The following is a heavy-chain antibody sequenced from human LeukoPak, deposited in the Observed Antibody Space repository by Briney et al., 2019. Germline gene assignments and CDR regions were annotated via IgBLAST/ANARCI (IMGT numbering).Heavy chain of an antibody. J-gene: IGHJ4*02. CDR3: ARKAGYYYGSGDY. V-gene: IGHV3-23*01. CDR2: IGGSGGST. D-gene: IGHD3-10*01. Sequence: GGTLRLSCAASGFTFSSYAMNWVRQAPGKGLEWVSVIGGSGGSTNYADSVKGRFTISRDNSKNTLYLQMNSLRAEDTAVYYCARKAGYYYGSGDYWAQGTLVTVSS. CDR1: GFTFSSYA.